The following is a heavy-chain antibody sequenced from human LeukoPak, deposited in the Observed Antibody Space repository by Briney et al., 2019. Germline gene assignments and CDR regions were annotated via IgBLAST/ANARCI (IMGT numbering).Heavy chain of an antibody. CDR2: FDPEDGET. CDR3: ATQTGYCSSTSCSEGYYHGMDV. Sequence: ASVKVSCKVSGYTLTELSMHWVRQAPGKGLEWMGGFDPEDGETIYAQKFQGRVTMTEDTSTDTAYMELSSLRSEDTAVYYCATQTGYCSSTSCSEGYYHGMDVWGQGTTVTVSS. D-gene: IGHD2-2*01. V-gene: IGHV1-24*01. J-gene: IGHJ6*02. CDR1: GYTLTELS.